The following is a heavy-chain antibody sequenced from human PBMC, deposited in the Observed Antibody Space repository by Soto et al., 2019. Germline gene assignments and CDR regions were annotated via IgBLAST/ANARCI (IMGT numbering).Heavy chain of an antibody. V-gene: IGHV4-30-4*01. CDR3: ASAPTNYYDTSGYFGIHY. Sequence: KSSETLSLTCTVSGGSISSGDYYWNWIRQPPGKGLEWIGYISYSGSTYYNPSLKSRLTISVDTSKNQFSLKLSSVTAADTAVYYCASAPTNYYDTSGYFGIHYWGQGTLVTVSS. CDR1: GGSISSGDYY. J-gene: IGHJ4*02. CDR2: ISYSGST. D-gene: IGHD3-22*01.